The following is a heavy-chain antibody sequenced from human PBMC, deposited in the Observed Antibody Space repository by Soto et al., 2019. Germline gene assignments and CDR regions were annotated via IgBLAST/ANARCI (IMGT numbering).Heavy chain of an antibody. D-gene: IGHD6-6*01. CDR3: ATSIAARLGYFTQH. J-gene: IGHJ1*01. CDR1: GGSFSGYY. CDR2: INHSGST. V-gene: IGHV4-34*01. Sequence: SETLSLTCAVYGGSFSGYYWSWIRPPPGTGLEWIGEINHSGSTNYNPSLKSRVTISVDTSKNQFSLKLSSVTAADTAVYYCATSIAARLGYFTQHWGQGTLVTVSS.